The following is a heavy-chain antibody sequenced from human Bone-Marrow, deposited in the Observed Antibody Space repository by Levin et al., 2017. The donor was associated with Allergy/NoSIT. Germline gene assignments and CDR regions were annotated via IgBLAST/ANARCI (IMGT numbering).Heavy chain of an antibody. V-gene: IGHV4-61*02. Sequence: SSETLSLTCSVSGGSVTSGIYYWGWVRQAAGKGLEWIGRIYSSGNSHYNPALKSRATISLDTSKSQFSLQLTSVTAADTAVYYCAGSVAASFDAFDMWGQGTKVTVS. D-gene: IGHD2-15*01. CDR1: GGSVTSGIYY. J-gene: IGHJ3*02. CDR3: AGSVAASFDAFDM. CDR2: IYSSGNS.